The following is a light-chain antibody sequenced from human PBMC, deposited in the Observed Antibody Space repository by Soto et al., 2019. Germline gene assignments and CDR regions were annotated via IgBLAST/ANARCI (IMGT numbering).Light chain of an antibody. CDR3: QQLKSYVT. CDR2: GAT. CDR1: QSINNL. J-gene: IGKJ5*01. V-gene: IGKV1-5*01. Sequence: DVQMTQSPSTLSASVGDRVTITCRASQSINNLLAWYQQKPGKAPKFLIYGATTLQSGVPSRFSGSGSGTDFALTISSLQPEDFATYYCQQLKSYVTFGQGTRLEIK.